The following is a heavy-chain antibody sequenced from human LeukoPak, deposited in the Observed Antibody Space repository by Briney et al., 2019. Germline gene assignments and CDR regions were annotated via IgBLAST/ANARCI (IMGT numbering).Heavy chain of an antibody. D-gene: IGHD3-10*01. CDR3: ARDYLGFGESGFDY. Sequence: GRSLRLSCAVSGFSFSDHNMNWVRQAPGKGLEWVASISSRSNYIYYADSLKGRVTVSRDNARNSLFLQMTCLRAEDTAVYYCARDYLGFGESGFDYWGQGTQVIVSS. CDR2: ISSRSNYI. CDR1: GFSFSDHN. V-gene: IGHV3-21*01. J-gene: IGHJ4*02.